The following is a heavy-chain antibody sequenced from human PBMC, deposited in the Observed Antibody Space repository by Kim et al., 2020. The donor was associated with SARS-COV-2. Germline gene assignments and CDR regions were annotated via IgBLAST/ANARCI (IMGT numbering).Heavy chain of an antibody. CDR2: ISGNTDNT. CDR1: GFIFSNYA. Sequence: GGSLRLSCAASGFIFSNYAMSWVRQAPGKGLEWVSSISGNTDNTHYADSVKGRFTISRDDSKNTLYLQMNSLRADDTALYYCAKHNILTIYYPSIDYWGQGTLVTVFS. V-gene: IGHV3-23*01. CDR3: AKHNILTIYYPSIDY. D-gene: IGHD3-9*01. J-gene: IGHJ4*02.